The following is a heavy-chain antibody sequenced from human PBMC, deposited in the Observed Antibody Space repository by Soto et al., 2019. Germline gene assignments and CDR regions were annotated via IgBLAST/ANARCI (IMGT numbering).Heavy chain of an antibody. CDR2: INYSRNT. J-gene: IGHJ4*02. V-gene: IGHV4-61*05. CDR3: ARTVIGGFDY. CDR1: GGSISSSSYY. Sequence: SETLSLTCSVSGGSISSSSYYWGWIRQPPGKGLEWIAYINYSRNTNYNPSLKSRVAISGDTSKNQFSLKLSSVTAADTAVYYCARTVIGGFDYWGQGTLVTVSS. D-gene: IGHD3-16*02.